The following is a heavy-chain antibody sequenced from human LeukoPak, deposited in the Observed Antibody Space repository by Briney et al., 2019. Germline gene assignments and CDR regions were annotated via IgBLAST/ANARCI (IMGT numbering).Heavy chain of an antibody. CDR2: ISSSSSYI. Sequence: PGGYLRLSCAASGFTFSSYSMNWVRQAPGKGQEWVSSISSSSSYIYYADSLKGRFTISRDNANNSLYLKMNSLRAEDTAVYYCAREQVVVVPAALDYWGQGTLVTVSS. CDR3: AREQVVVVPAALDY. CDR1: GFTFSSYS. J-gene: IGHJ4*02. V-gene: IGHV3-21*01. D-gene: IGHD2-2*01.